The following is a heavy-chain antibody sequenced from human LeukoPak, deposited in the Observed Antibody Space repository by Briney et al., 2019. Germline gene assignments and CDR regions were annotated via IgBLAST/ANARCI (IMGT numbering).Heavy chain of an antibody. J-gene: IGHJ4*02. Sequence: GGSLRLSCAGSGFIFNNYAMHWVRQPPGKGLEWVSGISWNSGSIDYADSVKGRFTISRDNAKNSLYLQMNSQRVEDTAFYYCAKDIRRHYTSGPNPDSLHWGQGALVTVSS. CDR1: GFIFNNYA. CDR3: AKDIRRHYTSGPNPDSLH. V-gene: IGHV3-9*01. CDR2: ISWNSGSI. D-gene: IGHD6-19*01.